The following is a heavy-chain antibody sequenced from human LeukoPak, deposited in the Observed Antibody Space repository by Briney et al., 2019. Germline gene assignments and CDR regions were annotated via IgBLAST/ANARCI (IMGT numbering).Heavy chain of an antibody. D-gene: IGHD4-23*01. J-gene: IGHJ4*02. Sequence: GGSLRLSCAASGFTFSSYSMNWVRRAPGKGLEWVSSISSSSSYIYYADSVKGRFTISRDNAKNSLYLQMNSLRAEDTAVYYCARDSAVGSSPYYFDYWGQGTLVTVSS. CDR1: GFTFSSYS. CDR2: ISSSSSYI. V-gene: IGHV3-21*01. CDR3: ARDSAVGSSPYYFDY.